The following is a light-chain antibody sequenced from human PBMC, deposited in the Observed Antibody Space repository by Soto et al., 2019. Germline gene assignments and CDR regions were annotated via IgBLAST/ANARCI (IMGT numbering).Light chain of an antibody. Sequence: EIVLTQSPGTLSLSPGERATLSCRASQSVRDRYLAWYQQKPGQAPSLLIYDTSTRATGVPDRFSGSGSGTDCALAISRVEPEDFAIYFCEQYGSSPGTFDRGTKVEI. CDR1: QSVRDRY. J-gene: IGKJ1*01. CDR3: EQYGSSPGT. CDR2: DTS. V-gene: IGKV3-20*01.